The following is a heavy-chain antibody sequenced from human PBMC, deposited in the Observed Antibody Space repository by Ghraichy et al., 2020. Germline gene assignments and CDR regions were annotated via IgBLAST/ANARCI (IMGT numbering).Heavy chain of an antibody. Sequence: SCAASGFTFSSYAMSWVRQAPGKGLEWVSAISGSGGSTFYADSVKGRFTISRDNSKNTLYLQMNSLRAEDTAVYYCAKTGGSGSYYSGYFDYWGQGTLVTVSS. CDR1: GFTFSSYA. J-gene: IGHJ4*02. CDR3: AKTGGSGSYYSGYFDY. D-gene: IGHD3-10*01. CDR2: ISGSGGST. V-gene: IGHV3-23*01.